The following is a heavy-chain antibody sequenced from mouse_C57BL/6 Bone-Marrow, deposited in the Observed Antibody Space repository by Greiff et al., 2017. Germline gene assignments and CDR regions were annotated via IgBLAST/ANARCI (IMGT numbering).Heavy chain of an antibody. J-gene: IGHJ4*01. V-gene: IGHV14-1*01. D-gene: IGHD1-1*01. CDR3: TTTYGSSYDAMDY. CDR2: IDPEDGDT. Sequence: EVQLQQSGAELVRPGASVKLSCTASGFNIKDYYMHWVKQRPEQGLEWIGRIDPEDGDTDYAPKFQGKATMTADTSSNTAYLQLSILTSEDTAVYYCTTTYGSSYDAMDYWGQGTSVTVSS. CDR1: GFNIKDYY.